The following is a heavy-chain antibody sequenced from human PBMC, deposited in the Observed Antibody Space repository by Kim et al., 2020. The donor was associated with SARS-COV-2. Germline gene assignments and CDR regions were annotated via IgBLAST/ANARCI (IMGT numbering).Heavy chain of an antibody. CDR3: ARGRNYYGSGSYYPQIPDY. V-gene: IGHV4-34*01. J-gene: IGHJ4*02. Sequence: SRVTISVDTSKNQFSLKLSSVTAADTAVYYCARGRNYYGSGSYYPQIPDYWGQGTLVTVSS. D-gene: IGHD3-10*01.